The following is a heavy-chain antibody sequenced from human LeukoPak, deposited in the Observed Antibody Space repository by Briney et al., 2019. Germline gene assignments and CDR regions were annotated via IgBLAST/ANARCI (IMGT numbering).Heavy chain of an antibody. CDR1: GFTFSSFG. CDR2: IWYDGSIK. D-gene: IGHD5-12*01. V-gene: IGHV3-33*01. J-gene: IGHJ4*02. CDR3: ARAMDVVATISPFDY. Sequence: GGSLRLSCAASGFTFSSFGMHWVRQAPGKGLEWVALIWYDGSIKYYADSVKGRFTISRDNSKNTLYLHMESLRAEDTAIYYCARAMDVVATISPFDYWGQGTLVTVSS.